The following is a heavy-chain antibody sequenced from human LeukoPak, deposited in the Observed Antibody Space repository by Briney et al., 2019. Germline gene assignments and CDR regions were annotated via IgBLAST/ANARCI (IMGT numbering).Heavy chain of an antibody. CDR1: GFTFSSYA. D-gene: IGHD3-10*01. J-gene: IGHJ1*01. CDR2: IKRSGGDT. CDR3: AKYFASGSYYKLPH. Sequence: GGSLRLSCAASGFTFSSYAMSWVRQAPGKGLEWVATIKRSGGDTYYADSVKGRFTISRDNSKNTLYLQMNSLRAEDTAVYCCAKYFASGSYYKLPHWGQGTLVTVSS. V-gene: IGHV3-23*01.